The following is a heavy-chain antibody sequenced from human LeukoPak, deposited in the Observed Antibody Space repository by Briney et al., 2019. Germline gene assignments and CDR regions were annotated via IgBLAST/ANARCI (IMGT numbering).Heavy chain of an antibody. D-gene: IGHD1-1*01. CDR1: GYTFTGYY. CDR3: TRAKRVIFDY. CDR2: INPNSGVT. V-gene: IGHV1-2*02. J-gene: IGHJ4*02. Sequence: ASVKVSCKASGYTFTGYYMHWVRQAPGQGLEWMGWINPNSGVTLYAQKFQGRVTMTRDTSINTAYMELSSLRSDDTAVYYCTRAKRVIFDYRGQGTLVTVSS.